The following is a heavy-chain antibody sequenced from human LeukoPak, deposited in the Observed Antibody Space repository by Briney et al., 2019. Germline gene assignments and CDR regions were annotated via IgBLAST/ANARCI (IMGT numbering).Heavy chain of an antibody. CDR3: ARVSVAGFSWFDP. CDR1: GYTFTGYY. CDR2: INPNSGGT. V-gene: IGHV1-2*02. D-gene: IGHD6-19*01. J-gene: IGHJ5*02. Sequence: ASVKVSCKASGYTFTGYYMHWVRQAPGQGLEWMGWINPNSGGTNYAQKFQGRVTMTRDTSTSTVYMELSSLRSEDTAVYYCARVSVAGFSWFDPWGQGTLVTVSS.